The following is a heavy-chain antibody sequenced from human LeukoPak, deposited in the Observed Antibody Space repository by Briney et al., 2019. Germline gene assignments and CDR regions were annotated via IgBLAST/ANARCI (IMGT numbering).Heavy chain of an antibody. Sequence: SVKVSCKASGGTFSSYAISWVRQAPGQGLEWMGRIIPILGIANYAQKFQGRVTITADKSTSTAYMELSSLRSEDTAVYYCARDMNSSGWYVLYYYYGMDVWGQGTTVTVSS. CDR3: ARDMNSSGWYVLYYYYGMDV. J-gene: IGHJ6*02. V-gene: IGHV1-69*04. CDR1: GGTFSSYA. CDR2: IIPILGIA. D-gene: IGHD6-19*01.